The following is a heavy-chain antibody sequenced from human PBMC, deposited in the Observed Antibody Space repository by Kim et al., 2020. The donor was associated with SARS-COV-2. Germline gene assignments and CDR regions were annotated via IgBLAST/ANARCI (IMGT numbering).Heavy chain of an antibody. V-gene: IGHV1-2*06. D-gene: IGHD3-9*01. CDR2: INPNSGGT. J-gene: IGHJ6*02. CDR1: GYTFTGYY. CDR3: ATRVDFDWTTYGMDV. Sequence: ASVKVSCKASGYTFTGYYMHWVRQAPGQGLEWMGRINPNSGGTNYAQKFQGRVTMTRDTSISTAYMELSRLRSDDTAVYYCATRVDFDWTTYGMDVWGQGTTVTVSS.